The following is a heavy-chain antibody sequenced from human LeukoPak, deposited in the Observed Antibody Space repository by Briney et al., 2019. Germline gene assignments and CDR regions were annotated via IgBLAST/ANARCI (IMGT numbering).Heavy chain of an antibody. Sequence: GGSLRLSCAASGFTFSSYAMHWVRQAPGKRLEWVAVISYDGSNKYYADSVKGRFTISRDNSKNTLYLQMNSLRAEDTAVYYCARDFKYDSSPATWGQGTLVTVSS. J-gene: IGHJ5*02. CDR3: ARDFKYDSSPAT. CDR1: GFTFSSYA. V-gene: IGHV3-30-3*01. CDR2: ISYDGSNK. D-gene: IGHD3-22*01.